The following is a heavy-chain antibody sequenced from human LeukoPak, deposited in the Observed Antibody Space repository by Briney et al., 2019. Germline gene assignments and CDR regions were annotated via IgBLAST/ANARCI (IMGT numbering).Heavy chain of an antibody. CDR2: IRWNSGSI. V-gene: IGHV3-9*01. J-gene: IGHJ4*02. CDR3: AKADLDYYDSSGYYLAGSLDY. CDR1: GFTFDDYA. D-gene: IGHD3-22*01. Sequence: GGSLRLSCAASGFTFDDYAMHWVRQAPGRGLEWVSGIRWNSGSIGYADSVKGRFTISRDNAKNSLYLQMNSLRAEDTALYYCAKADLDYYDSSGYYLAGSLDYWGQGTLVTVSS.